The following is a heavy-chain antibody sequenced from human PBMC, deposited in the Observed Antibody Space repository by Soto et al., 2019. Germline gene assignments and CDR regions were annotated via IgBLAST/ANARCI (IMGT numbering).Heavy chain of an antibody. J-gene: IGHJ4*02. CDR1: GFTFSSYS. CDR2: ISSSSSYI. D-gene: IGHD2-2*01. Sequence: EVQLVESGGGLVKPGGSLRLSCAASGFTFSSYSMNWVRQAPGKGLEWVSSISSSSSYIYYADSVMGRFTISRDNAKNSLYLQMNSLRAEDTAVYYCARDTVSYCSSTSCYSHFDYWGQGTLVTVSS. CDR3: ARDTVSYCSSTSCYSHFDY. V-gene: IGHV3-21*01.